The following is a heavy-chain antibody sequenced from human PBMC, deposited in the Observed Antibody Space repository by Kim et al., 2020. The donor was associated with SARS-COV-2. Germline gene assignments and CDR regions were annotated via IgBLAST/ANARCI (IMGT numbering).Heavy chain of an antibody. CDR2: IYSGGST. Sequence: GGSLRLSCAASGFTVSSNYMSWVRQAPVKGLEWVSVIYSGGSTYYADSLKGRFTISRDNSKNTLYLQMNSLRSEDTAVYYCARGSSHDYYDSHFDYWGQGTLVTVSS. D-gene: IGHD3-22*01. V-gene: IGHV3-53*01. CDR3: ARGSSHDYYDSHFDY. CDR1: GFTVSSNY. J-gene: IGHJ4*02.